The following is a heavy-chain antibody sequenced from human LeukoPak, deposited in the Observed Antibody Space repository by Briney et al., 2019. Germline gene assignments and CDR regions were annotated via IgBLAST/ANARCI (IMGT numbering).Heavy chain of an antibody. V-gene: IGHV3-23*01. J-gene: IGHJ4*02. D-gene: IGHD3-10*01. CDR1: GFTFSSYG. CDR2: ISGSGGST. Sequence: PGGSLRLSCAASGFTFSSYGMSWVRQAPGKGLEWVSAISGSGGSTYYADSVKGRFTISRDNSKNTLYLQMNSLRAEDTAVYYCARGGSGKRTFDYWGQGTLVTVSS. CDR3: ARGGSGKRTFDY.